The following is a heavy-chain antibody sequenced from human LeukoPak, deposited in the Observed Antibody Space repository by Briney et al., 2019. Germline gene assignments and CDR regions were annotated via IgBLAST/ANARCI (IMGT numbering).Heavy chain of an antibody. J-gene: IGHJ4*02. CDR1: GFTLSGYA. CDR3: AELLYRSPNQY. CDR2: ISGSGGTT. V-gene: IGHV3-23*01. Sequence: PGGSLRLSCAVSGFTLSGYAMSRVRQAPGKGLEWVSTISGSGGTTYYADSVKGRFTISRDNSKNTLYLDMNSLRAEDTAVHYCAELLYRSPNQYWGQGTLVTVSS. D-gene: IGHD2-2*02.